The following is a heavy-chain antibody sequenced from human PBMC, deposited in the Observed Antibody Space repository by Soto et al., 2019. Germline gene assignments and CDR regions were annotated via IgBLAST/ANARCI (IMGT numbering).Heavy chain of an antibody. Sequence: SETLSLTCTVSGGSISSYYWSWIRQPPGKGLEWIGYIYYSGSTNYNPSLKSRVTISVDTSKNQFSLKLSSVTAADTAVYYCARQRLTITMIDYWGQGTLVTVSS. CDR3: ARQRLTITMIDY. J-gene: IGHJ4*02. V-gene: IGHV4-59*08. CDR1: GGSISSYY. CDR2: IYYSGST. D-gene: IGHD3-22*01.